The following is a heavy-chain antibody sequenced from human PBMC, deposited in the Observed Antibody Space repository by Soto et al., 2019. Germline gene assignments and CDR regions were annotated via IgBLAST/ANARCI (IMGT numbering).Heavy chain of an antibody. CDR1: GYTFTNYG. Sequence: QVQLVQSGAEVKKPGASVKVSCKASGYTFTNYGIDWVRQAPGQRLEWLGRIKAGYGDKDRSPSFQARVTITTDTAATIAYMELSSLTSEDTAVYYCVSNQKGTFTGMDVWGQGTTVTVSS. V-gene: IGHV1-3*01. CDR2: IKAGYGDK. J-gene: IGHJ6*02. CDR3: VSNQKGTFTGMDV.